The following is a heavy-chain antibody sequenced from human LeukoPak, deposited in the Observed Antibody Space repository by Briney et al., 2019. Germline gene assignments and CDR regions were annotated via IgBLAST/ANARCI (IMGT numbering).Heavy chain of an antibody. CDR3: ARFAYCGGHCWYYFDY. Sequence: SETLSLTCTVSGGSISSYYWSWIRQPPGKGLEWIGYIYSSGSTNYNPSLKSRITISVDTSKNQFSLKLSSVTAADTAVYYCARFAYCGGHCWYYFDYWGQGPLVTVSS. D-gene: IGHD2-21*02. CDR1: GGSISSYY. CDR2: IYSSGST. V-gene: IGHV4-59*01. J-gene: IGHJ4*02.